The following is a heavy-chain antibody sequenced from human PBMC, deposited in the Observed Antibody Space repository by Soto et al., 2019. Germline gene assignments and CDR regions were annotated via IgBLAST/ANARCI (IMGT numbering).Heavy chain of an antibody. CDR1: GFSVTNNY. CDR3: ARGRGSTGYLGREHYFDY. J-gene: IGHJ4*02. Sequence: HPGGSLRLSCAASGFSVTNNYMNWVRQAPGKGLEWVSIIDIGGNTYYADSVKDRFTISRDNSRNTLYLHMDSLRAEDTAVYYCARGRGSTGYLGREHYFDYWVQGTLVTVSS. V-gene: IGHV3-66*01. D-gene: IGHD2-2*01. CDR2: IDIGGNT.